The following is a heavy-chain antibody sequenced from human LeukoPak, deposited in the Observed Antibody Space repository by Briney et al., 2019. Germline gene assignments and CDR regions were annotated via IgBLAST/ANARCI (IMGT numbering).Heavy chain of an antibody. Sequence: TGGSLRLSCVASGFSFSSYWMHWVRQAPGEGLVWVSRISSDGRTTSYADPVKGRFTILRDTAKSTLYLQMNSLRAEDTAVYYCARAKDGTRFDPWGQGTLVTVSS. J-gene: IGHJ5*02. CDR1: GFSFSSYW. CDR2: ISSDGRTT. V-gene: IGHV3-74*01. D-gene: IGHD5-24*01. CDR3: ARAKDGTRFDP.